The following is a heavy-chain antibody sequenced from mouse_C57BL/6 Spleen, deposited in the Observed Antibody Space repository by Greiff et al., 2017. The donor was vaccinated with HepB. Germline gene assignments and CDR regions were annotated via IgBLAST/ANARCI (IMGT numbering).Heavy chain of an antibody. CDR1: GFNIKDYY. J-gene: IGHJ4*01. D-gene: IGHD1-1*01. CDR2: IDPEDGET. CDR3: AYYGSSDYAMDY. V-gene: IGHV14-2*01. Sequence: VHVKQSGAELVKPGASVKLSCTASGFNIKDYYMHWVKHRTEQGLEWIGRIDPEDGETKYAPKFQGKATITADTSSNTAYLQLSSLTSEDTAVYYCAYYGSSDYAMDYWGQGTSVTVSS.